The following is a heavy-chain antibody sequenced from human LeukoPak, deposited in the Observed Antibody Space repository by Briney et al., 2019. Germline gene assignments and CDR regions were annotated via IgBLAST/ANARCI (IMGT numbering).Heavy chain of an antibody. Sequence: ASVKVSCKAAGCTFTSYAMNGVGQAPARGVEWMGWINTNTGKPTNVRGFTGGLVFSLDTSVSTAYLQISSLKAADNDVYYCARVVTPPSEDFYYYYGMDVWGQGTKVSVSS. D-gene: IGHD1-14*01. J-gene: IGHJ6*02. CDR2: INTNTGKP. V-gene: IGHV7-4-1*02. CDR1: GCTFTSYA. CDR3: ARVVTPPSEDFYYYYGMDV.